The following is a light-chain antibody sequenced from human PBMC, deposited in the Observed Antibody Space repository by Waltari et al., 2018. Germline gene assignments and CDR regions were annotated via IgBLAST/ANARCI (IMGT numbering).Light chain of an antibody. V-gene: IGLV2-23*02. CDR3: CSYAGFSTVV. CDR1: SSDIGSYNL. CDR2: DVT. J-gene: IGLJ2*01. Sequence: QSALTQPASVSGSPGQSITISCTGTSSDIGSYNLVSWYQQHPGKAPNPMIYDVTKRPSGISRRFSGSKSGIMASLTISGLQAEDEADYYCCSYAGFSTVVFGGGTKLTVL.